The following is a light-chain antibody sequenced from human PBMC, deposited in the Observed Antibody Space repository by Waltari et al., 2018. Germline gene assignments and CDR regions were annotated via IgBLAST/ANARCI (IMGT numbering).Light chain of an antibody. Sequence: EIVLTQSPATLSLSPGERATLSCRASQSVSSYLAWYQQKPGQAPRLLIYDASNRATGIPARFSGSGSGTDFTLTISSLEPEDFATYYCQQSYSTPLTFGPGTKLGIK. CDR3: QQSYSTPLT. CDR1: QSVSSY. CDR2: DAS. V-gene: IGKV3-11*01. J-gene: IGKJ3*01.